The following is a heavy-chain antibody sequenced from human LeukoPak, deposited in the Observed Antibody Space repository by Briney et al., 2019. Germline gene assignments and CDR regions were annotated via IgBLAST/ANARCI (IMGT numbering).Heavy chain of an antibody. CDR3: AREGHPTRGSTTVTTSSLFY. Sequence: GGSLRLSCAASGFTFSSYSMNWVRQAPGKGLEGVSSISSSSYIYYADSVKGRFTISRDNAKNSLYLQMNSLRAEDTAVYYCAREGHPTRGSTTVTTSSLFYWGQGTLVTVSS. CDR2: ISSSSYI. J-gene: IGHJ4*02. D-gene: IGHD4-17*01. V-gene: IGHV3-21*01. CDR1: GFTFSSYS.